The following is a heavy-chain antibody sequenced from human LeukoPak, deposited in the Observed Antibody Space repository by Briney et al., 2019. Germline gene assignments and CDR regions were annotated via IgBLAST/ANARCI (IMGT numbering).Heavy chain of an antibody. CDR1: GGSISSSSYY. J-gene: IGHJ5*02. V-gene: IGHV4-39*01. CDR3: ARQSPSTYSSNWYNWFDP. Sequence: PETLSLTCTVSGGSISSSSYYWGWIRQPPGKGLEWIGTIYYSGSTNYNPSLKSRVTISVDTSKNQFSLKLSSVTAADTAVYYCARQSPSTYSSNWYNWFDPWGLGTLVTVSS. D-gene: IGHD6-13*01. CDR2: IYYSGST.